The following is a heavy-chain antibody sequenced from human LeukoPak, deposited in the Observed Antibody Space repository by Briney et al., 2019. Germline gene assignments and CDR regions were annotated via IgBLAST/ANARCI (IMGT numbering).Heavy chain of an antibody. CDR3: VKIGRRYGSGNPGEIDY. D-gene: IGHD3-10*01. Sequence: GRSLRLSCAASGFTFSSYGMHWVRQAPGKGLEWVAVISYDGSNKYYADSVKGRFTISRDNSKNTLYLQMNSLRAEDTAVYYCVKIGRRYGSGNPGEIDYWGQGTLVTVSS. J-gene: IGHJ4*02. V-gene: IGHV3-30*18. CDR1: GFTFSSYG. CDR2: ISYDGSNK.